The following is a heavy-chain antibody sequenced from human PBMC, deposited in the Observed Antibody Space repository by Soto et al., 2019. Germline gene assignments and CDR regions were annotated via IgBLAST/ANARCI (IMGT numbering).Heavy chain of an antibody. D-gene: IGHD6-13*01. Sequence: QVQLVQSGAEVKKPGASVKVSCKASGYTFTNYAIHWVRQAPGQVPEWMGWINTPNGYTKYSQKFQGRLTITRDISARTDYMELSSLRSEDTAVYFCARVSVAAAGSEGWFDPWGQGTLVTVSS. CDR3: ARVSVAAAGSEGWFDP. CDR1: GYTFTNYA. V-gene: IGHV1-3*04. J-gene: IGHJ5*02. CDR2: INTPNGYT.